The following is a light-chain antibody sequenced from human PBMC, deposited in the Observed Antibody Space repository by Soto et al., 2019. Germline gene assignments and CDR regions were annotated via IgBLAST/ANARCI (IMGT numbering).Light chain of an antibody. CDR3: QQYGTSPLT. V-gene: IGKV3-20*01. CDR2: GAS. CDR1: PSVSGNY. Sequence: EIVLTQSPGTLSLSPGDTATLSCRASPSVSGNYLAWYQHRPGQAPRLLIYGASSRATGIPHRFSGSGSGTDFTLTISGLQPEDFAVYSCQQYGTSPLTFGGGTKIEIK. J-gene: IGKJ4*01.